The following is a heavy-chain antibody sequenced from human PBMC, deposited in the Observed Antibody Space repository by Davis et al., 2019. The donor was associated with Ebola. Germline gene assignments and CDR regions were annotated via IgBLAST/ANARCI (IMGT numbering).Heavy chain of an antibody. Sequence: AASVKVSCKASGYTFTSYAMRWVRQAPGQRLEWMGWINAGNGNTKYSQKFQGRVTITRDTSASTAYMELRSLRSDDTAVYYCATRIRFPKLRMLDVWGKGTTVTVSS. J-gene: IGHJ6*04. D-gene: IGHD3-3*01. V-gene: IGHV1-3*01. CDR3: ATRIRFPKLRMLDV. CDR1: GYTFTSYA. CDR2: INAGNGNT.